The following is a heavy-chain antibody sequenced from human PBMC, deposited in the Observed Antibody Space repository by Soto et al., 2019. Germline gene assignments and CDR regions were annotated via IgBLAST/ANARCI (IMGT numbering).Heavy chain of an antibody. V-gene: IGHV3-23*01. Sequence: GGSLRLSCAASGFTFNTYAMSWVRQAPGKGLEWVSTISDSGGRTYYTASVKGRFTISRDNSKNTLYLLMNSLSAEDTALYYCAKFHGSGTYYNFPDYWGQGTLVTVSS. CDR3: AKFHGSGTYYNFPDY. D-gene: IGHD3-10*01. CDR2: ISDSGGRT. CDR1: GFTFNTYA. J-gene: IGHJ4*02.